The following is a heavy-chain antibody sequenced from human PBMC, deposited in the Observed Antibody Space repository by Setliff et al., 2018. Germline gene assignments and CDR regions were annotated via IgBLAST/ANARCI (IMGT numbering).Heavy chain of an antibody. D-gene: IGHD2-15*01. Sequence: ASVKVSCKAPDDTFTSYGISWVRQAPGQGLEWMGGTIPLLPLPNYAVKFQGRVTITADKSTSTAYMELSSLTSEDTAVYYCARNGLGGSPQYFFDSWGQGTLVTVSS. CDR2: TIPLLPLP. J-gene: IGHJ4*02. CDR3: ARNGLGGSPQYFFDS. V-gene: IGHV1-69*10. CDR1: DDTFTSYG.